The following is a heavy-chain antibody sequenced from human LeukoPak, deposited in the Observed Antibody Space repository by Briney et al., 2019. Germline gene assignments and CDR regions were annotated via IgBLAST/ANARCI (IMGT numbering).Heavy chain of an antibody. CDR2: ISGSSSYI. V-gene: IGHV3-21*01. J-gene: IGHJ5*02. Sequence: PGGSLRLSCAASGFTFSSYEMNWVRQAPGKGLEWVSSISGSSSYIYYADSVKGRFTISRDNAKNSLYLQMNSLRVEDRAVYYCARGSSNVAARNNWFDPWGQGTLVTVSS. CDR1: GFTFSSYE. D-gene: IGHD6-6*01. CDR3: ARGSSNVAARNNWFDP.